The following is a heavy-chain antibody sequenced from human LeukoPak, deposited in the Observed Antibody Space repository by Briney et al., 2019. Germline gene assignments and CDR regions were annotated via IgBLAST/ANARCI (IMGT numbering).Heavy chain of an antibody. CDR3: TSKPRGESRPFDY. D-gene: IGHD3-16*01. J-gene: IGHJ4*02. Sequence: GASVKVSCKASGYTFTAHAVHWVRQAPGQRFEWMGWINVANGDTGYSQKFQDRVTITRDTSASTGYMEMNSLISEDTAVYYCTSKPRGESRPFDYWGQGTLVTVSS. CDR2: INVANGDT. CDR1: GYTFTAHA. V-gene: IGHV1-3*01.